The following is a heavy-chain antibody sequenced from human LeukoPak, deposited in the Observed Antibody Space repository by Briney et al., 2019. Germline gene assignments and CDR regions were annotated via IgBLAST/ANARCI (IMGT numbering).Heavy chain of an antibody. D-gene: IGHD3-22*01. J-gene: IGHJ3*02. CDR2: IYYSGST. CDR3: ASSYYDSSGYYLDAFDI. CDR1: GGSISSGGYY. V-gene: IGHV4-31*03. Sequence: SETLSLTCTVSGGSISSGGYYWSWFRQHPGKGLEWIGYIYYSGSTYYNPSLKSRVTISVDTSKNQFSLKLSSVTAADTAVYYCASSYYDSSGYYLDAFDIWGQGTMVTVSS.